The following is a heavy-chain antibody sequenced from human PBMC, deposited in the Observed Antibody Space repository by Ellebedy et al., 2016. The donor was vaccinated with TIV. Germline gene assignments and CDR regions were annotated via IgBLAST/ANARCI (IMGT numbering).Heavy chain of an antibody. V-gene: IGHV1-69*13. CDR3: ARDQGYGDYDYYYGMDV. CDR2: IIPIFGTA. Sequence: SVKVSCXASGGTFSSYAISWVRQAPGQGLEWMGGIIPIFGTANYAQKFQGRVTITADESTSTAYMELSSLRSEDTAVYYCARDQGYGDYDYYYGMDVWGQGTTVTVSS. CDR1: GGTFSSYA. D-gene: IGHD4-17*01. J-gene: IGHJ6*02.